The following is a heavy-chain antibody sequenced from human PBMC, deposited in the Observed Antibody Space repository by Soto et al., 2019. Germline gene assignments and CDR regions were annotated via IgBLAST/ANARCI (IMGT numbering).Heavy chain of an antibody. D-gene: IGHD1-1*01. CDR3: AKARPLRTSGYCFDY. J-gene: IGHJ4*02. V-gene: IGHV3-23*01. CDR1: GFTFSTYA. Sequence: EVQLLESGGKLVQPGGSLTLSCAASGFTFSTYAMAWVRQAPGKGLEWVSGVSASGLNTDYADTVKGRFYISRDNSKNTVSLHMNSLRSEDTALYYCAKARPLRTSGYCFDYWGQGTPVTVSS. CDR2: VSASGLNT.